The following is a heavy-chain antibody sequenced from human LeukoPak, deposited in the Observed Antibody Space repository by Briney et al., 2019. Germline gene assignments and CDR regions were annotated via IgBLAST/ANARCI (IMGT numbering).Heavy chain of an antibody. J-gene: IGHJ4*02. Sequence: SETLSLTCTVSGGSISSGSYYWSWIRQPAGKGLEWIGRIYTSGSTNYNPSLKSRVTISVDTSKNQFSLKLSSVTAADTAVYYCARDFPYYYGSGSHYFDYWGQGTLVTVSS. V-gene: IGHV4-61*02. CDR1: GGSISSGSYY. D-gene: IGHD3-10*01. CDR2: IYTSGST. CDR3: ARDFPYYYGSGSHYFDY.